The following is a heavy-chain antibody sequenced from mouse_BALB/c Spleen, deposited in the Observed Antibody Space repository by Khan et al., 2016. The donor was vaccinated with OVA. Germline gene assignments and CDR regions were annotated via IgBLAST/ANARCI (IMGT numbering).Heavy chain of an antibody. CDR2: INYSGST. V-gene: IGHV3-2*02. J-gene: IGHJ3*01. D-gene: IGHD3-3*01. Sequence: EVQLQESGPGLVKPSQSLSLTCTVTGYSITSDYAWNWIRQFPENKLEWMGYINYSGSTSYTPSLKSRISITRDPSKKLVFLQLNSVTTEDTATYYCARGRAYWGQGTLVTVSA. CDR3: ARGRAY. CDR1: GYSITSDYA.